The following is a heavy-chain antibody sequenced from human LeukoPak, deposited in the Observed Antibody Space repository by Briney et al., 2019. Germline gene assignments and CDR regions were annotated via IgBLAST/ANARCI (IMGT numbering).Heavy chain of an antibody. D-gene: IGHD3-22*01. CDR3: ARGAYNSGGTLEI. J-gene: IGHJ1*01. V-gene: IGHV3-21*01. CDR2: ISTSGNYI. CDR1: GFTFSSYS. Sequence: GGSLRLSCAASGFTFSSYSMNWVRQAPGKGLEWVSYISTSGNYIYYSDSVKGRFTISRENAKNSLYLQMHSLRADDTAVYYCARGAYNSGGTLEIWGQGTLVTVSS.